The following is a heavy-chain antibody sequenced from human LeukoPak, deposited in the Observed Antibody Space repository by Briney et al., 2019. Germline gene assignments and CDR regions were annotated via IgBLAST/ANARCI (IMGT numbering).Heavy chain of an antibody. CDR2: ISAYNGNK. Sequence: ASVKVSCKASGYTFTIYGISWVRQAPGQGLEWMGWISAYNGNKNYAQNLQDRVTMTTDTSTSTAYMELRSLTSDDTAVYYCARDSLVAGTLADYWGQGTLVTVSS. J-gene: IGHJ4*02. CDR3: ARDSLVAGTLADY. V-gene: IGHV1-18*01. D-gene: IGHD6-19*01. CDR1: GYTFTIYG.